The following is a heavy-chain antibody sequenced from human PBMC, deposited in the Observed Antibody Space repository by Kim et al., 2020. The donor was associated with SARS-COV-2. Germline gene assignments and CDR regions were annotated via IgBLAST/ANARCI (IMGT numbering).Heavy chain of an antibody. J-gene: IGHJ6*03. V-gene: IGHV3-9*01. D-gene: IGHD6-6*01. CDR3: AKGSSSYYYYYMDV. Sequence: ADSVKGRFTISREHAKNSLYLQMNSLGAEDTALYYCAKGSSSYYYYYMDVWGKGTPVTVSS.